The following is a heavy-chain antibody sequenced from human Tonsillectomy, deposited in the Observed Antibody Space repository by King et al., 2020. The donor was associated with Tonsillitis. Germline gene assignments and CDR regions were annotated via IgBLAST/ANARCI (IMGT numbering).Heavy chain of an antibody. Sequence: VQLQESGPGLVKPSETLSLTCTVSGGSVSSGSYYWTWIRQPPGKGLESIGNIYYSGSTNYNPSLKSRVTISVDTSKNQFSLKLSSVTAADTAVYYCARISGWWYEIDYWGQGTLVTVSS. CDR3: ARISGWWYEIDY. J-gene: IGHJ4*02. D-gene: IGHD2-15*01. CDR2: IYYSGST. CDR1: GGSVSSGSYY. V-gene: IGHV4-61*01.